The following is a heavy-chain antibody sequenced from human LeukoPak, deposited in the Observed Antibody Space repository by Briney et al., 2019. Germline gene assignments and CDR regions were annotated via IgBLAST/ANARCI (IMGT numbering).Heavy chain of an antibody. Sequence: ASVKVSCKASGYTFTGYYVHWVRQVSGQGLEWMGWIDPNSGGTKYAEKCQGRVTMTRDTSTSTAYMELSSLRSDDTAVYYCARGASRVYLYDSSGFSFWGQGTLVTVSS. D-gene: IGHD3-22*01. CDR2: IDPNSGGT. J-gene: IGHJ4*02. V-gene: IGHV1-2*02. CDR1: GYTFTGYY. CDR3: ARGASRVYLYDSSGFSF.